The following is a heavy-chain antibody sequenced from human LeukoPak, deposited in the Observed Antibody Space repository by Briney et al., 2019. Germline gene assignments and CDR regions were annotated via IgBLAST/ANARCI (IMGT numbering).Heavy chain of an antibody. D-gene: IGHD5-12*01. J-gene: IGHJ5*02. CDR2: INPNSGGT. CDR3: ARALPMGGLYNWFDP. CDR1: GYTFTGYY. V-gene: IGHV1-2*02. Sequence: GASVKVSCKASGYTFTGYYMHWVRQAPGQGLEWMGWINPNSGGTSYAQKFQGRVTMTRDTSISTAYMELSRLRSDDTAVYYCARALPMGGLYNWFDPWGQGTLVTVSS.